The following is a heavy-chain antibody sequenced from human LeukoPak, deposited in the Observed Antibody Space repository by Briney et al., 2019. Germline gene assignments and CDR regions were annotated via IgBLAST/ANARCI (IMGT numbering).Heavy chain of an antibody. CDR1: GFTVSSNY. V-gene: IGHV3-53*01. D-gene: IGHD3-3*01. Sequence: GGSLRLSCAASGFTVSSNYMSWVRQAPGKGLEWVSVIYSGGSTYYADSVKGRFTISRDNSKNTLYLQMNSLRAEDTAVYYCAREAANYDFWGDPYGMDVWGQGTTVTVSS. CDR2: IYSGGST. J-gene: IGHJ6*02. CDR3: AREAANYDFWGDPYGMDV.